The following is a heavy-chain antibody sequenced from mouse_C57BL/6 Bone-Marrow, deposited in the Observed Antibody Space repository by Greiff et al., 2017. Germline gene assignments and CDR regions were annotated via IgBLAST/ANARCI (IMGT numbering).Heavy chain of an antibody. V-gene: IGHV1-81*01. D-gene: IGHD1-1*01. J-gene: IGHJ4*01. Sequence: QVQLQQSGAELARPGASVKLSCKASGYTFTSYGISWVKQRTGQGLEWIGEIYPRSGNTYYTEKFKGKATLTADKSSSTAYMELRSLTSEDSAVYFCARSGYYYGSSYYAMDYWGQGTSVTVSS. CDR3: ARSGYYYGSSYYAMDY. CDR2: IYPRSGNT. CDR1: GYTFTSYG.